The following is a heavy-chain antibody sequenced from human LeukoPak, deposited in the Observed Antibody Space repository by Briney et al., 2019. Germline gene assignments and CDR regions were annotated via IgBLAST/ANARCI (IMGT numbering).Heavy chain of an antibody. V-gene: IGHV4-39*01. Sequence: SETLSLTCTVSGGSISSSSYYWGWIRPPPGKGLEWIGSIYYSGSTYYNPSLKSRVTISVDTSKNQFSLKLSSVTAADTAVYYCARLPIVVVPAAMRGYFDYWGQGTLVTVSS. J-gene: IGHJ4*02. D-gene: IGHD2-2*01. CDR1: GGSISSSSYY. CDR2: IYYSGST. CDR3: ARLPIVVVPAAMRGYFDY.